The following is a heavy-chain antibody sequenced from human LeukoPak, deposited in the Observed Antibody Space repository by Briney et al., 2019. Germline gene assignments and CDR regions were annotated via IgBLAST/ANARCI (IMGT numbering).Heavy chain of an antibody. V-gene: IGHV1-69*01. D-gene: IGHD6-6*01. CDR3: ARPTEYSSPAVGY. CDR2: IIPIFGTA. CDR1: GGTFSSYA. Sequence: SVKVSCKASGGTFSSYAISWVRQAPGQGLEWMGGIIPIFGTANYAQKFQGRVTITADESTSTAYMELSSLRSEDTAVYYCARPTEYSSPAVGYWGQGTLVAVSS. J-gene: IGHJ4*02.